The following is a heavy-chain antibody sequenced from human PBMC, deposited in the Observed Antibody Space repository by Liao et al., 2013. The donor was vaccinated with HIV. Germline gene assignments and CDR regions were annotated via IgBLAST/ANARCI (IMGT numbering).Heavy chain of an antibody. D-gene: IGHD3-10*01. CDR2: IYYSGNT. Sequence: QVRLQESGPGLVKPSETLSLTCTVSGVSISSGDSYWSWIRQPPGKGLEWIGSIYYSGNTYYNPSLKSRVNISLDTSKNQFSLNLTSVTAADTAVYYCARERFAELVITYFDYWGQGTLAIVSS. CDR1: GVSISSGDSY. CDR3: ARERFAELVITYFDY. J-gene: IGHJ4*02. V-gene: IGHV4-30-4*08.